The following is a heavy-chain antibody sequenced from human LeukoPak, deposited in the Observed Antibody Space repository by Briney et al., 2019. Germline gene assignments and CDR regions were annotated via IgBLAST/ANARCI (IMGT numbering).Heavy chain of an antibody. D-gene: IGHD2-2*01. V-gene: IGHV1-69*05. CDR1: GGTFSTYS. CDR2: VIPIFGTT. CDR3: AVDYCRSTSCYVDY. Sequence: GASVKVSCKVSGGTFSTYSISWVRQAPGQGLEWMGRVIPIFGTTNYAQKFQGRVTITTDESTSTAYMEPSLRSEDTAIYFCAVDYCRSTSCYVDYWGQGTLITVSS. J-gene: IGHJ4*02.